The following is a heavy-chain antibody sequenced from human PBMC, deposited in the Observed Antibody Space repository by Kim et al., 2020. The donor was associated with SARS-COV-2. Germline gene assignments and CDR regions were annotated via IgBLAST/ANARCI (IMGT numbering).Heavy chain of an antibody. CDR3: ARDLPTPTSLSPHYDFWSGHQERVDGMDV. J-gene: IGHJ6*02. CDR1: GYTFTSYY. CDR2: INPSGGST. D-gene: IGHD3-3*01. V-gene: IGHV1-46*01. Sequence: ASVKVSCKASGYTFTSYYMHWVRQAPGQGLEWMGIINPSGGSTSYAQKFQGRVTMTRDTSTSTVYMELSSLRSEDTAVYYCARDLPTPTSLSPHYDFWSGHQERVDGMDVWGQGTTVTVSS.